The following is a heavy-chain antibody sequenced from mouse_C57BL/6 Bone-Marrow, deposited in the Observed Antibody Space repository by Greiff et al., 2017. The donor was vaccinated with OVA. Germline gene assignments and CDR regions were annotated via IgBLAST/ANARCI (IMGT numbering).Heavy chain of an antibody. CDR1: GFTFSSYA. Sequence: EVQVVESGGGLVKPGGSLKLSCAASGFTFSSYAMSWVRQTPEKRLEWVATISDGGSYTYYPDNVKGRFTISRDNAKNNLYLQMSHLKSEDTAMYYCARAVVAFYYYAMDYWGQGTSVTVSS. CDR3: ARAVVAFYYYAMDY. J-gene: IGHJ4*01. V-gene: IGHV5-4*01. CDR2: ISDGGSYT. D-gene: IGHD1-1*01.